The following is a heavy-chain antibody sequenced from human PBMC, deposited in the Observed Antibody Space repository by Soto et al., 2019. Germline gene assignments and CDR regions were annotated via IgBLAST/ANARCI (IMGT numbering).Heavy chain of an antibody. Sequence: SETLSLTCTVSGDSISSGDYYWSWIRQPPGKGLEWIAYIYYSGSTYYNPSLKSRVTISVDTSKNQFSLKLNSVTAADTAVYYCGRLIRRIISFDYWGQGTLVTVSS. CDR2: IYYSGST. D-gene: IGHD3-10*01. J-gene: IGHJ4*02. CDR3: GRLIRRIISFDY. V-gene: IGHV4-30-4*01. CDR1: GDSISSGDYY.